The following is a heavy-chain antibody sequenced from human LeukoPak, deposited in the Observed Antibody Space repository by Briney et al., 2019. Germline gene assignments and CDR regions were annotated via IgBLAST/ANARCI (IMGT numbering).Heavy chain of an antibody. CDR2: IIPIFGTA. CDR3: ASGNYYDSSGYYVS. Sequence: GASVKVSCKASGGTFSSYAISWVRQAPGQGLEWMGGIIPIFGTANYAQKFQGRVTITTDESTSTAYMELSSLRSEDTAVYYCASGNYYDSSGYYVSWGQETLVTVSS. D-gene: IGHD3-22*01. V-gene: IGHV1-69*05. J-gene: IGHJ5*02. CDR1: GGTFSSYA.